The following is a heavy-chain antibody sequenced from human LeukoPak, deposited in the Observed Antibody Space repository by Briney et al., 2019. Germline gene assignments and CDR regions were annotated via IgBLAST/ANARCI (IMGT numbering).Heavy chain of an antibody. D-gene: IGHD5-18*01. J-gene: IGHJ4*02. V-gene: IGHV3-21*01. CDR1: GFTFISYT. CDR2: ISSSSSYI. Sequence: PGGSLRLSCAASGFTFISYTMNWVRQAPGKGLEWVSSISSSSSYIYYADSVKGRFTISRDNAKTSLYLQMNSLTAEDTAVYYCARAEYTYGLRGFHFWGQGTLV. CDR3: ARAEYTYGLRGFHF.